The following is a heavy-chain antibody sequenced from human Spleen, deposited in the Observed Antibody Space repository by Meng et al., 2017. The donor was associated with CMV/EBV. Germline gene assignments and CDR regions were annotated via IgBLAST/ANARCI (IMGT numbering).Heavy chain of an antibody. CDR2: INPNSGAT. Sequence: ASVKVSCKASGYTFTGYYMHWVRQAPGQGLEWMGWINPNSGATKYAQKFQGRVTMTRDTSISTAYMELRRLRSDDTAVYYCARDASRLLYYYYYGMDVWGQGTTVTVSS. D-gene: IGHD2/OR15-2a*01. CDR3: ARDASRLLYYYYYGMDV. V-gene: IGHV1-2*02. J-gene: IGHJ6*02. CDR1: GYTFTGYY.